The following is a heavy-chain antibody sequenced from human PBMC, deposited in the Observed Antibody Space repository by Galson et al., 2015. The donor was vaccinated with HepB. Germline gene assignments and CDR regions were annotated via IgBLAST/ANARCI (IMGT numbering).Heavy chain of an antibody. D-gene: IGHD3-16*01. V-gene: IGHV3-53*01. CDR1: GFTVSSNY. Sequence: SLRLSCAASGFTVSSNYMSWVRQAPGKGLEWVSVIYSGGSTYYADSVKGRFTISRDNSKNTLYLQMNSLRAEDTAVYYCARIGDYYYYGMDVWGQGTTATVSS. CDR3: ARIGDYYYYGMDV. CDR2: IYSGGST. J-gene: IGHJ6*02.